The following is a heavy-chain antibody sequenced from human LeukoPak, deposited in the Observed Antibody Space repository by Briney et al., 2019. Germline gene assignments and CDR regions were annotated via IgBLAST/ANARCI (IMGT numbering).Heavy chain of an antibody. CDR1: GYTFTSYD. V-gene: IGHV1-8*03. CDR2: MNPNSGNT. CDR3: ARGTYYYDSSGYPLDY. Sequence: ASVKVSCKASGYTFTSYDINWVRQATGQGLEWMGWMNPNSGNTGYAQKFQGRVTITRNTSISTAYMELRSLRSDDTAVYYCARGTYYYDSSGYPLDYWGQGTLVTVSS. J-gene: IGHJ4*02. D-gene: IGHD3-22*01.